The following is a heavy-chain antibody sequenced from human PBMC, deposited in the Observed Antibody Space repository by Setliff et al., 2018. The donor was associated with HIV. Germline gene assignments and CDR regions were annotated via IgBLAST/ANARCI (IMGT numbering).Heavy chain of an antibody. CDR3: AYSNGYVYSNF. CDR1: GYIFTSYG. V-gene: IGHV1-69*13. J-gene: IGHJ4*02. D-gene: IGHD5-18*01. CDR2: IIPIYATS. Sequence: SVKVSCKASGYIFTSYGINWVRQAPGQGLEWMGGIIPIYATSNYAQGFQGRITITADESTSTAYMELSSLRSEDTAFYYCAYSNGYVYSNFWGQGTLVTVSS.